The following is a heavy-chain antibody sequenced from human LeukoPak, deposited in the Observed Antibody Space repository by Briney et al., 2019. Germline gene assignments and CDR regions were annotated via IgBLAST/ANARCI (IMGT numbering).Heavy chain of an antibody. Sequence: SQTLSLTCTVSGGSINSGSYYWSWIRQPAGKGLEWIGRIYTSGSTNYNPSLKSRVTISVDTSKNQFSLKLSSVTAADTAVYYCARRQYDILTGKHYYFDYWGQGTLVTVSS. CDR1: GGSINSGSYY. V-gene: IGHV4-61*02. CDR3: ARRQYDILTGKHYYFDY. J-gene: IGHJ4*02. CDR2: IYTSGST. D-gene: IGHD3-9*01.